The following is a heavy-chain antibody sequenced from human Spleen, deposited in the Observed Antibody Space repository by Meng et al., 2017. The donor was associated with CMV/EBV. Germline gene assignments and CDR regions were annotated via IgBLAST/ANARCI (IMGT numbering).Heavy chain of an antibody. J-gene: IGHJ4*02. Sequence: HLLQVGVGLVRRPQSLPLTLAVYGGCFLSHSWSWVGRPAGKGLEGIGRIYTSGSSNDIPSLKSRVTMPVDTSKNQFSLKLRSVTDADTAVYYCARGSGWGAENRVYFDYWGQGTLVTVSS. CDR1: GGCFLSHS. CDR2: IYTSGSS. D-gene: IGHD6-19*01. V-gene: IGHV4-59*10. CDR3: ARGSGWGAENRVYFDY.